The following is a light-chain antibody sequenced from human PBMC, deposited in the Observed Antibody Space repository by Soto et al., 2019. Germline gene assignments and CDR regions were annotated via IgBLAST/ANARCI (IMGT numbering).Light chain of an antibody. J-gene: IGKJ4*01. CDR1: QSVSSN. CDR3: QQYNDWPPELT. Sequence: EIMMTQSPATLSVSPGERATLSCWASQSVSSNLAWYQQRPGQAPRLLIYGASTRPAGIPARFSGSGSGTDFTLTISGLQSEDSAVYYCQQYNDWPPELTFGGGTEVEIK. V-gene: IGKV3-15*01. CDR2: GAS.